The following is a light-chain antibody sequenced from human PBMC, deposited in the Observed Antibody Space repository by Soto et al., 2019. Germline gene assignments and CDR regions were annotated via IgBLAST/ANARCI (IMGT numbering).Light chain of an antibody. V-gene: IGLV1-40*01. J-gene: IGLJ2*01. Sequence: QSVLTQPPSVSGAPGQRVTIFCTGSSSNIGAGYDVHWYQQVPGTAPKLLIYGNSNRPSGVPDRFSGSKSGTSASLAITGLQAEDEADYYCQSYDSSLSGHVVFGGGTKLTVL. CDR1: SSNIGAGYD. CDR3: QSYDSSLSGHVV. CDR2: GNS.